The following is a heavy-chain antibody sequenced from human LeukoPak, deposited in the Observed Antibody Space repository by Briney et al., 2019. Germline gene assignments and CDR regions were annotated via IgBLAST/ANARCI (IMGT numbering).Heavy chain of an antibody. CDR3: VRAPRGTSWDYFDY. CDR2: ISVYNGKT. J-gene: IGHJ4*02. D-gene: IGHD7-27*01. Sequence: GASAKASCKADGDTLGNYGISWVRQAPGQGLEWMGWISVYNGKTKYAEKFQSRVTMTADTSTSTCYMELRSLTSDDTAVYYCVRAPRGTSWDYFDYWGQGTLVTVSS. V-gene: IGHV1-18*01. CDR1: GDTLGNYG.